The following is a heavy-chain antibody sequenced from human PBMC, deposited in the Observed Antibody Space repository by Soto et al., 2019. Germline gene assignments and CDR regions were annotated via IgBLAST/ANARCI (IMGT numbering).Heavy chain of an antibody. J-gene: IGHJ6*02. D-gene: IGHD3-10*01. Sequence: SPTLSLTCAISGGSVASNSAAWNWIRQSPSRGLDWLGKTYYRSKWYNDYAVSVKSRMTINPDTSKNQFSLQLNSVTPEDTAVYYCAREKAFYGSVSYRHYYSCCTDVSGQATTVTVSS. CDR2: TYYRSKWYN. CDR3: AREKAFYGSVSYRHYYSCCTDV. CDR1: GGSVASNSAA. V-gene: IGHV6-1*01.